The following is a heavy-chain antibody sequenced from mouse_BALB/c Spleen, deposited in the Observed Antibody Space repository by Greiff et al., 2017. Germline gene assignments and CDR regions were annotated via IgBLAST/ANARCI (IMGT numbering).Heavy chain of an antibody. J-gene: IGHJ1*01. V-gene: IGHV1-4*02. CDR1: GYTFTSYT. CDR2: INPSSGYT. Sequence: VQLQQSGAELAKPGASVKMSCKASGYTFTSYTMHWVKQRPGQGLEWIGYINPSSGYTEYNQKFKDKTTLTADKSSSTAYMQLSSLTSEDSAVYYCARGGVYYYGSSYEGYFDVWGAGTTVTVSS. CDR3: ARGGVYYYGSSYEGYFDV. D-gene: IGHD1-1*01.